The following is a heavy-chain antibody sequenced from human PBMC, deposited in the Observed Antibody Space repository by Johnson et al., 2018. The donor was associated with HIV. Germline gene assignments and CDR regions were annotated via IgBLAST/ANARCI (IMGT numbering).Heavy chain of an antibody. CDR1: AFAFSSYA. CDR3: AKNARNYYDT. D-gene: IGHD3-10*01. J-gene: IGHJ3*02. V-gene: IGHV3-23*04. Sequence: VQLVESGGGVVQPGKSLRLSCVASAFAFSSYAMHWVRQTPGKGLEWVSAISGSGGSTYYADSVKGRFTISRDNSKNTLYLQMNSLRAEDTAVYYCAKNARNYYDTWGQGTMVTVSS. CDR2: ISGSGGST.